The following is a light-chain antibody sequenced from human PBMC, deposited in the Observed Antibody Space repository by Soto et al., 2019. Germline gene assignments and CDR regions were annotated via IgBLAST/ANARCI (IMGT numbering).Light chain of an antibody. V-gene: IGKV3-11*01. Sequence: EIVFTQSPATLSFSPGERATLSCRASQSVSSYLAWYQQKPGQAPRLLIYDASNRATGIPARFSGSGSGTDFTLTISSLEPEDFAVYYCQQRSKWPLTFGGGSKVDIK. CDR2: DAS. J-gene: IGKJ4*01. CDR1: QSVSSY. CDR3: QQRSKWPLT.